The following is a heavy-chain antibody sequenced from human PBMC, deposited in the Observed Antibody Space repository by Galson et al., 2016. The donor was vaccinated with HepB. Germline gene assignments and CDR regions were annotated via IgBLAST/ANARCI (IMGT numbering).Heavy chain of an antibody. CDR2: TYWVDDT. J-gene: IGHJ4*02. D-gene: IGHD6-19*01. Sequence: PALVTPTQTLTLTCTFPGFSVSTSGVGVGCIRQPPGKALEWLAPTYWVDDTRSRPSLKSRHTITKDTSKNKVVLTMTNMDPVDTATYYCAHTVGGSTGWYFFDYWGQGTMVTVSS. V-gene: IGHV2-5*02. CDR3: AHTVGGSTGWYFFDY. CDR1: GFSVSTSGVG.